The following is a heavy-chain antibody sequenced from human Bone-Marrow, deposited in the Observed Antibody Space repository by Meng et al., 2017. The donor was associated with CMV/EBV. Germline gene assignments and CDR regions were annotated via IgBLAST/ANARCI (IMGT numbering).Heavy chain of an antibody. CDR1: GASLGSYY. V-gene: IGHV4-59*12. D-gene: IGHD1-26*01. J-gene: IGHJ4*02. CDR3: ARDRIVGATLDY. CDR2: VYYSGST. Sequence: SETLSLTCNVSGASLGSYYWSWIRQSPGKGLEWIGYVYYSGSTDYNPSLKSRVTISVDTSKNQFSLKLSSVTAADTAVYYCARDRIVGATLDYWGQGTLVTVSS.